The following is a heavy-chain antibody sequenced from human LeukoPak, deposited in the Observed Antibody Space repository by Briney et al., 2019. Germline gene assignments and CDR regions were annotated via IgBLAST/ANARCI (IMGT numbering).Heavy chain of an antibody. D-gene: IGHD7-27*01. CDR1: GYTFTDYF. Sequence: GASVKVSCKASGYTFTDYFMHWVRQAPGQGLEWMGWINPNSGGTHYAQKFQGRVTMTRDTSISTAYMELSSLRSDDTAVYYCAIQPWGSGNNWYFDLWGRGTLVTVSS. V-gene: IGHV1-2*02. CDR2: INPNSGGT. CDR3: AIQPWGSGNNWYFDL. J-gene: IGHJ2*01.